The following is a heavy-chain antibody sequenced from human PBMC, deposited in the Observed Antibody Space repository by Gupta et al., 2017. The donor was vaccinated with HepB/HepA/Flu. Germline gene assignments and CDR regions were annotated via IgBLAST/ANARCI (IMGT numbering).Heavy chain of an antibody. CDR2: ITDNGGDT. CDR3: VKDYYGTNSMFDY. Sequence: EVQLLDSGGGLVQRGGSLTLSCAASGFAFHIYAMSWVRQAPGKGLEWVSGITDNGGDTYYADSVNGRFTISRDNSKNTVYLQMNSLRAEDTAIYFCVKDYYGTNSMFDYWGQGTLVIVSS. J-gene: IGHJ4*02. V-gene: IGHV3-23*01. D-gene: IGHD2-8*01. CDR1: GFAFHIYA.